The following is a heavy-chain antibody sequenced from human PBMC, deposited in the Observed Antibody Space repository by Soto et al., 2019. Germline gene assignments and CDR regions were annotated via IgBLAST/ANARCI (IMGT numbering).Heavy chain of an antibody. CDR1: GGSVSSGSYY. CDR2: IYYSGST. V-gene: IGHV4-61*01. CDR3: ARDWTPSVAGPPYYYYGMDV. D-gene: IGHD6-19*01. J-gene: IGHJ6*02. Sequence: SETLSLTCTVSGGSVSSGSYYWSWIRQPPGKGLEWIGYIYYSGSTNYNPSLKSRVTISVDTSKNQFSLKLSSVTAADTAVYYCARDWTPSVAGPPYYYYGMDVWGQGTTVTVSS.